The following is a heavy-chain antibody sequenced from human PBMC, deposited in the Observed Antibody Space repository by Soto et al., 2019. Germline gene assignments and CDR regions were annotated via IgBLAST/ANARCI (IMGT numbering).Heavy chain of an antibody. Sequence: GESLKISCKGAGYSFTSYWISWVRQMPGKGLEWMGRIDPSDSYTNYSPSFQGHVTISADKSISTAYLQWSSLKASDTAMYYCARRSYCSSTSCRESSYYYYGMDVWGQGTTVTVSS. D-gene: IGHD2-2*01. V-gene: IGHV5-10-1*01. CDR3: ARRSYCSSTSCRESSYYYYGMDV. CDR1: GYSFTSYW. CDR2: IDPSDSYT. J-gene: IGHJ6*02.